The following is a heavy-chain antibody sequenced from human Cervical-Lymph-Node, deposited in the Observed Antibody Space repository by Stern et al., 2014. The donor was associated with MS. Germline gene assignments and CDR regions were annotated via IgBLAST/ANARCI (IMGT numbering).Heavy chain of an antibody. CDR1: GVCTFSSYA. D-gene: IGHD6-13*01. CDR3: AKATSVAAAGTWFDY. J-gene: IGHJ4*02. Sequence: AAGGVCTFSSYAVGWVRQAPGKGLEWVSGISGSGGSTYYADSVKGRFTISRDNSKNTLYLQMNSLRAEDTAVYYCAKATSVAAAGTWFDYWGQGTLVTVSS. V-gene: IGHV3-23*01. CDR2: ISGSGGST.